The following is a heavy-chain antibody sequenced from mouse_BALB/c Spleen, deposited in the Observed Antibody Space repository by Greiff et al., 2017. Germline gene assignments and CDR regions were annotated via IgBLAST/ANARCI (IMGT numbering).Heavy chain of an antibody. V-gene: IGHV5-6-5*01. J-gene: IGHJ4*01. CDR1: GFTFSSYA. Sequence: EVKLVESGGGLVQPGGSRKLSCAASGFTFSSYAMSWVRQTPEKRLEWVASISSGGSTYYPDSVKGRFTISRDNARNILYLQMSSLRSEDTAMYYCARRYGNYVAMDYWGQGTSVTVSS. D-gene: IGHD2-1*01. CDR2: ISSGGST. CDR3: ARRYGNYVAMDY.